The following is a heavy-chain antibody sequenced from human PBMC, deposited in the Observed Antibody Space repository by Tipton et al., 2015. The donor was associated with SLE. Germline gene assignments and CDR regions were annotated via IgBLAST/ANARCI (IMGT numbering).Heavy chain of an antibody. V-gene: IGHV3-23*01. D-gene: IGHD6-19*01. CDR2: ISGSGGST. CDR1: GFTFSSYA. CDR3: ARDHFVAGPTY. J-gene: IGHJ4*02. Sequence: SLRLSCAASGFTFSSYAMSWVRQAPGKGLEWVSAISGSGGSTYYADSVKGRFTISGDNAKKSLYLQMDSLRVEDTGVYYCARDHFVAGPTYWGQGVPVTVSS.